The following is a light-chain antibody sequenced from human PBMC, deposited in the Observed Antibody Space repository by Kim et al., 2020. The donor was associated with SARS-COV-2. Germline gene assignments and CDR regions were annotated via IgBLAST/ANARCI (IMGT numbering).Light chain of an antibody. CDR2: AAS. CDR1: QGISSD. V-gene: IGKV1-9*01. CDR3: QQLHSYPLT. Sequence: ARVRDRVTITCRASQGISSDLAWYQQKPGKAPKLLIYAASTLQSGVPSRFSGSGSGTDFTLTITSLQPEDFATYSCQQLHSYPLTFGPGTKLEI. J-gene: IGKJ2*01.